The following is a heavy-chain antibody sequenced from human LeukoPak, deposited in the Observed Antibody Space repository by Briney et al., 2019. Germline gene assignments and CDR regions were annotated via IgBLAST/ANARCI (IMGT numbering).Heavy chain of an antibody. D-gene: IGHD6-13*01. CDR3: ARDLGYSDSWYLIQH. CDR1: GFTVSSDY. CDR2: IYSGGST. J-gene: IGHJ1*01. Sequence: SGGSLRLSCAASGFTVSSDYMSWVRQAPGKGLEWVSTIYSGGSTYYADSVKGRFTISRDNSKNTLYLQMNSLRAEDTAVYYCARDLGYSDSWYLIQHWGQGTLVTVSS. V-gene: IGHV3-66*01.